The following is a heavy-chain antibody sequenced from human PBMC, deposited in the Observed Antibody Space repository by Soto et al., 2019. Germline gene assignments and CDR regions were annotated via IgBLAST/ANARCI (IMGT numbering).Heavy chain of an antibody. D-gene: IGHD3-10*01. J-gene: IGHJ4*02. V-gene: IGHV1-69*02. Sequence: QVQLVQSGAEVKKPGSSVKVSCKASGGTFSSYTISWVRQAPGQGLEWMGRIIPILGIANYAQKFQGRVTITADKSTSTAYMELSSLRSEDTAVYYCARSQTPFGELLEYYFDYWGQGTLVTVSS. CDR3: ARSQTPFGELLEYYFDY. CDR1: GGTFSSYT. CDR2: IIPILGIA.